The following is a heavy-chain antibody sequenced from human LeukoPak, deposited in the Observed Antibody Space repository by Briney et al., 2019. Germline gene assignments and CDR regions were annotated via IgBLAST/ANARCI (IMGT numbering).Heavy chain of an antibody. D-gene: IGHD5-18*01. V-gene: IGHV3-64*02. CDR1: GFAFSTYA. CDR3: ARVSGYSYGQ. CDR2: INSNGSHT. Sequence: PGGSLRLSCVASGFAFSTYAMHWVRQAPGKGLEYVSGINSNGSHTNYADSVEGRFTISRDNSKNTLYLLMGSLRPEDMALYYCARVSGYSYGQWGQGTLVTVSS. J-gene: IGHJ4*02.